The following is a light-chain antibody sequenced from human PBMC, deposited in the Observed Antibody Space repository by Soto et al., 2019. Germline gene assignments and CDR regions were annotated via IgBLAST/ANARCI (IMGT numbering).Light chain of an antibody. V-gene: IGLV2-14*01. Sequence: QSALTQPASVSGSPGQSITISCTGTSSDVGGYNLVPWYQQYPDKAPKLMIFDVNTRPSGVSNRFSGPKSGNTASLTISGLHAEDEADYYCSSYKRRSTLPHVFGTGTKLTVL. J-gene: IGLJ1*01. CDR2: DVN. CDR3: SSYKRRSTLPHV. CDR1: SSDVGGYNL.